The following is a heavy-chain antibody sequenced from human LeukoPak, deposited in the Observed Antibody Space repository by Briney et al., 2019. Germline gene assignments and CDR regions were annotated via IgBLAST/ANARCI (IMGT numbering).Heavy chain of an antibody. Sequence: ASVKVSCKASGCTFTGYYMRWVRQAPGQGLEWMGWINPNSGGTNYAQKFQGRVTMTRDMSTTTDHMELSSLRSEDTAVYYCARDNSVGDIAWWFDPWGQGTLVTVSS. J-gene: IGHJ5*02. V-gene: IGHV1-2*02. CDR1: GCTFTGYY. CDR3: ARDNSVGDIAWWFDP. D-gene: IGHD3-16*02. CDR2: INPNSGGT.